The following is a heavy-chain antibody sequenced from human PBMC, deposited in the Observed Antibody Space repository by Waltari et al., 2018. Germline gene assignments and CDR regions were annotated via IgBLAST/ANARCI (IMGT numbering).Heavy chain of an antibody. J-gene: IGHJ4*02. D-gene: IGHD3-16*02. CDR2: MNPNSGNT. CDR1: GYTFTSYD. V-gene: IGHV1-8*01. CDR3: ARGPLGLLYDYVWGSYRYDY. Sequence: QVQLVQSGAEVKKPGASVKVSCKASGYTFTSYDINWVRQATGQGLEWMGWMNPNSGNTGYAQKFQGRVTMTRNTSISTAYMELSSLRSEDTAVYYCARGPLGLLYDYVWGSYRYDYWGQGTLVTVSS.